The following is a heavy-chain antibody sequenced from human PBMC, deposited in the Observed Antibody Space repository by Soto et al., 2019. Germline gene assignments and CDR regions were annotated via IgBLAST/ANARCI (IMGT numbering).Heavy chain of an antibody. CDR3: ARRYYDFWSGYSDYYYYYGMDV. V-gene: IGHV1-18*04. J-gene: IGHJ6*02. CDR2: ISAYSGNT. Sequence: SVKVSCKASGYTFTSYGISWVRQAPGQGLEWMGWISAYSGNTNYAQKLQGRVTMTTDTSTSTAYMELRSLRSDDTAVYYCARRYYDFWSGYSDYYYYYGMDVWGQGTTVTVSS. D-gene: IGHD3-3*01. CDR1: GYTFTSYG.